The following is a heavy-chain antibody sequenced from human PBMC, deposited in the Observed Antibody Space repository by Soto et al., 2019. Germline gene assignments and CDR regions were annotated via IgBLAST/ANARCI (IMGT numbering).Heavy chain of an antibody. D-gene: IGHD2-2*01. J-gene: IGHJ3*02. CDR1: VGTFSSYA. Sequence: SVKVSCKASVGTFSSYAISWVRQAPGQGLEWMGGIIPIFGTANYAQKFQGRVTITADESTITAYMDLSSLRSEDTAVYYCASIGYFSSTSCYAAFDIWGQGTMVTGS. V-gene: IGHV1-69*13. CDR3: ASIGYFSSTSCYAAFDI. CDR2: IIPIFGTA.